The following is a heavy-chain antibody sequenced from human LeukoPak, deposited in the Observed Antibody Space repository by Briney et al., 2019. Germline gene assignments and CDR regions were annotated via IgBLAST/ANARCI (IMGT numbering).Heavy chain of an antibody. CDR2: ISAYNGNT. V-gene: IGHV1-18*01. CDR3: AKCVSAYWSEN. J-gene: IGHJ4*02. CDR1: GYTFASYG. Sequence: GASVKVSCKASGYTFASYGTSWVRQAPGQGLEWMGWISAYNGNTNYARKFQGRLTMTTGTSTSTAYMELKSLRSNDTAVYYCAKCVSAYWSENWGQGTLVTVS. D-gene: IGHD3-3*01.